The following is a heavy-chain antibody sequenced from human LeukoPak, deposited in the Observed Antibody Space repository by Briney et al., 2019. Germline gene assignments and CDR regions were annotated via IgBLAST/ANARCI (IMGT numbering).Heavy chain of an antibody. D-gene: IGHD6-19*01. V-gene: IGHV4-39*01. CDR1: GGSISSSSYY. J-gene: IGHJ4*02. CDR2: IYYSGST. CDR3: ARHSRSGIAVAGIFDY. Sequence: SETLSLTCTVSGGSISSSSYYWGWIRQPPGKGLEWIGNIYYSGSTYYNPSLKSRVTISVDTSKNQFSLKLSSVTAADTAVYYCARHSRSGIAVAGIFDYWGQXTLVTVSS.